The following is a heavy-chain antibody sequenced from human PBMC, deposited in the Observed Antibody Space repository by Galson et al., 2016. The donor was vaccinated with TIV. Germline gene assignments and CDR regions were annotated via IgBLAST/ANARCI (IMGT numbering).Heavy chain of an antibody. CDR2: IDPSDSYT. V-gene: IGHV5-10-1*01. J-gene: IGHJ3*02. CDR3: AREAVPTSGAFDI. CDR1: GYTFTTYW. Sequence: QSGAEVTKPGESLKISCEVSGYTFTTYWISWVRQMPGKGLEWMGRIDPSDSYTNYNPSLQGHVTISADRSISTAYLQWSSLKASDTAIYYCAREAVPTSGAFDIWGQGTMVAVSS. D-gene: IGHD3-10*01.